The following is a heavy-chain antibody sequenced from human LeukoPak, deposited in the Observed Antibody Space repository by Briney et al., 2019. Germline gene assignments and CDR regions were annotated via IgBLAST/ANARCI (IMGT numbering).Heavy chain of an antibody. V-gene: IGHV3-9*01. CDR1: GFTFDDYA. CDR3: ARDMGDYGDFDY. J-gene: IGHJ4*02. Sequence: QTGGSLRLSCAASGFTFDDYAMHWVRQAPGKGLEWVSGISWNSGSIGYADSVKGRFTISRDNAKNSLYLQMNSLRAEDTAVYYCARDMGDYGDFDYWGQGTLVAVSS. CDR2: ISWNSGSI. D-gene: IGHD4-17*01.